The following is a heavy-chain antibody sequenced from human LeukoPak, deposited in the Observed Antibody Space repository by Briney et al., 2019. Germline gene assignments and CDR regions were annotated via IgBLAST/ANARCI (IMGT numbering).Heavy chain of an antibody. J-gene: IGHJ5*02. CDR2: ISGSGGST. D-gene: IGHD1-26*01. CDR3: ARSPGIVGATTCWFDP. CDR1: GFTFSSYV. V-gene: IGHV3-23*01. Sequence: SGGSLRLSCAASGFTFSSYVMSWVRQAPGKGLEWVSAISGSGGSTYYAVSVKGRFTVSRDNAKNSLYLQMNSLRAEDTAVYYCARSPGIVGATTCWFDPWGQGTLVTVSS.